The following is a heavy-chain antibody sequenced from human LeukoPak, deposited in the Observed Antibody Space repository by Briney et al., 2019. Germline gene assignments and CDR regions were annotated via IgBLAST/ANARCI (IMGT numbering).Heavy chain of an antibody. CDR1: GGSISSGGYY. CDR2: IYYSGST. V-gene: IGHV4-31*03. D-gene: IGHD3-22*01. CDR3: ARDGGYYDSSGYYFGY. Sequence: SETLSLTCTVSGGSISSGGYYWSWIRQHPGKGLEWIGYIYYSGSTYYNPSLKSRVTISVDTSKNQFSLKLSSVTAADTAVYYCARDGGYYDSSGYYFGYWGQGTLVTVSS. J-gene: IGHJ4*02.